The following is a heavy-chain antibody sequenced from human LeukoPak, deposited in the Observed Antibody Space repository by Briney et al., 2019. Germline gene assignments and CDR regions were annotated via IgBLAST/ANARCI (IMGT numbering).Heavy chain of an antibody. CDR1: GFNFDSYP. Sequence: GGSLRLSCAASGFNFDSYPMHWVRQAPGKGLEWISLITYDGSNKYYADSVKGRFTISRDDSKDTLYMEMNSLRSEDTALYYCAKDVSGRGGHNFEASNIWGHGTMVTVSS. CDR3: AKDVSGRGGHNFEASNI. V-gene: IGHV3-43*01. CDR2: ITYDGSNK. J-gene: IGHJ3*02. D-gene: IGHD5-24*01.